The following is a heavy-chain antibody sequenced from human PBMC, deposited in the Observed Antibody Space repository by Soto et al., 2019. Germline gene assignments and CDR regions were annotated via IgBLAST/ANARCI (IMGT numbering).Heavy chain of an antibody. CDR1: GFAFSPYA. V-gene: IGHV3-64D*06. Sequence: TGGSLRLSCSASGFAFSPYAMHWVRQAPGKGLEYVSAVSNNGGSIYYADSVKGRFTISRDNSNNMLHLQMSSLRGEDTAIYYCVKGVGSTISCYDCSFDVWGQGTMVTVSS. D-gene: IGHD2-2*01. CDR3: VKGVGSTISCYDCSFDV. CDR2: VSNNGGSI. J-gene: IGHJ3*01.